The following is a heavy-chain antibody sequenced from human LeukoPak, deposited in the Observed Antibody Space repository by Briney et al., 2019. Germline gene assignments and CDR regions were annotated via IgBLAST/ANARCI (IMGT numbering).Heavy chain of an antibody. Sequence: PSETLSLTCSVSGGSIRSLYWSWIRQPPGKGLEWIGYIYYTGSTNYNPSLKSRVTMFVDMSKNQFSLRLSSVTAADTAVYYCARHRAYSSSSPFDYWGQGTLVTVSS. D-gene: IGHD6-6*01. CDR2: IYYTGST. CDR3: ARHRAYSSSSPFDY. CDR1: GGSIRSLY. V-gene: IGHV4-59*08. J-gene: IGHJ4*02.